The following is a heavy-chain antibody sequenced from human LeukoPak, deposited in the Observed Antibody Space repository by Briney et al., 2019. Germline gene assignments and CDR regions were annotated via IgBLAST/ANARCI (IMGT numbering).Heavy chain of an antibody. CDR1: GGSFSGYY. V-gene: IGHV4-34*01. CDR3: ARGKRGYYDAFDI. CDR2: INHSGST. D-gene: IGHD3-22*01. J-gene: IGHJ3*02. Sequence: PSETLSLTCAVYGGSFSGYYWSWIRQPPGKGLEWIGEINHSGSTNYNPSLKGRVTISVDTSKNQFSLKLSSVTAADTAVYYCARGKRGYYDAFDIWGQGTMVTVSS.